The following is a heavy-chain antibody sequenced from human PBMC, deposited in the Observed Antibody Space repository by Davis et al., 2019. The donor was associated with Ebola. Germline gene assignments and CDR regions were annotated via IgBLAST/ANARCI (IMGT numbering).Heavy chain of an antibody. V-gene: IGHV1-69*13. CDR1: GCTFSSYA. J-gene: IGHJ4*02. Sequence: AASVKVSCKASGCTFSSYAISWVRQAPGQGLEWMGGIIPIFGTANYAQKFQGRVTITADESTSTAYMELSSLRSEDTAVYYCARGRLQYYDYWGQGTLVTVSS. D-gene: IGHD4-11*01. CDR3: ARGRLQYYDY. CDR2: IIPIFGTA.